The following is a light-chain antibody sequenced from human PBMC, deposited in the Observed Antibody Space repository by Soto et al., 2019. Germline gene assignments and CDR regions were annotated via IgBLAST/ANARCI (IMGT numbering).Light chain of an antibody. Sequence: DIQMTQSPSSVSASVGDRVTITCRASQGISSWLAWHQQKPGQPPKVLIYWASTRASGVPDRFSASGSGTDFTLTISSVQAEDEAVYYCQQYYGPPLTFGGGTKVEIK. V-gene: IGKV4-1*01. J-gene: IGKJ4*01. CDR3: QQYYGPPLT. CDR2: WAS. CDR1: QGISSW.